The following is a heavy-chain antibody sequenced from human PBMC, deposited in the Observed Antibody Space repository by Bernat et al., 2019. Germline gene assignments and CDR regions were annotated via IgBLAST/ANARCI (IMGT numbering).Heavy chain of an antibody. D-gene: IGHD5-18*01. J-gene: IGHJ4*02. CDR1: GFTVSSNY. Sequence: EVQLVESGGGLVQPGGSLRLSCVASGFTVSSNYMSWVRQAPGKGLEWVSVIYSGGSTYYADSVKGRFTISRDNSKNTLYLQMNSLRAENTAVYYCAREYSYGTKGGHFDYWGQGTLVTVSS. V-gene: IGHV3-66*02. CDR2: IYSGGST. CDR3: AREYSYGTKGGHFDY.